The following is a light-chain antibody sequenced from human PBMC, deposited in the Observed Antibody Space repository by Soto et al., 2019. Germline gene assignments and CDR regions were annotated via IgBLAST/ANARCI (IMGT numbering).Light chain of an antibody. Sequence: QSVLTQPPSVSGSPGQSVTISCTGTSSDVGTYNRVSWYQQPPGTAPKLMIYGVTNRPSGVPDRFSGSKSANTASLTISGLQAEDEADYYCSSYTSSSTVVFGGGTQLTVL. CDR1: SSDVGTYNR. CDR2: GVT. J-gene: IGLJ2*01. V-gene: IGLV2-18*02. CDR3: SSYTSSSTVV.